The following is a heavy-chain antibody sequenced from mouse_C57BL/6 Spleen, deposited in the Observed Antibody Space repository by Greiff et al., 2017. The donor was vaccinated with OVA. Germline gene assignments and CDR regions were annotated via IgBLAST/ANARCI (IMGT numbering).Heavy chain of an antibody. Sequence: QVQLQQSGPELVKPGASVKISCKASGYAFSSSWMNWVKQRPGKGLEWIGRIYPGDGDTNYNGKFKGKATLTADKSSSTAYMQLSSLTSEDSAVYFCARDYYYGIDYWGQGTTLTVSS. V-gene: IGHV1-82*01. CDR1: GYAFSSSW. D-gene: IGHD1-1*01. J-gene: IGHJ2*01. CDR2: IYPGDGDT. CDR3: ARDYYYGIDY.